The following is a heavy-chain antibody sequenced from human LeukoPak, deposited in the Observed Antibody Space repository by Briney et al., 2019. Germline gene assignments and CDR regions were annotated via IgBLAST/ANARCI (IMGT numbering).Heavy chain of an antibody. CDR3: ARELDTSCSFDY. CDR2: INHSGST. V-gene: IGHV4-34*01. Sequence: PSETLSLTCAVYGGSCSGYYWSWIRQPPGKGLEWIGEINHSGSTNYNPSLKSRVTISVDTSKNQFSLKLSSVTAADTAVYYCARELDTSCSFDYWGQGTLVTVSS. CDR1: GGSCSGYY. J-gene: IGHJ4*02. D-gene: IGHD2-2*01.